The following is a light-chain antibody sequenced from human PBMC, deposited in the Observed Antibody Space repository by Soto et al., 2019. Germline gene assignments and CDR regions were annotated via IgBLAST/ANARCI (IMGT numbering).Light chain of an antibody. CDR1: SSDIGGYNE. J-gene: IGLJ3*02. CDR2: DVT. V-gene: IGLV2-8*01. CDR3: SSYAGSNNLGV. Sequence: QSVLAQPPSASGSPGQSVTISCTGTSSDIGGYNEVSWYQHHPGKAPKLMIYDVTKRPSGVPDRFSGSRSGNTASLTVSGLQAEDEADYYCSSYAGSNNLGVFGGGTKLTVL.